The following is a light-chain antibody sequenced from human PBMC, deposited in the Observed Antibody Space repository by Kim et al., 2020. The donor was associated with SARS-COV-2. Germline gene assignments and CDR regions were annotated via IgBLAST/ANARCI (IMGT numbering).Light chain of an antibody. CDR3: QQYGGSPYT. CDR1: QSVSRVY. V-gene: IGKV3-20*01. CDR2: GAS. J-gene: IGKJ2*01. Sequence: STGESAPLSCRPRQSVSRVYLALYQQKPGQAPRLLLYGASSRASGIPDMLSGSGSGTDFTLTISRLEPEDFAVYYCQQYGGSPYTFGQGTKLEL.